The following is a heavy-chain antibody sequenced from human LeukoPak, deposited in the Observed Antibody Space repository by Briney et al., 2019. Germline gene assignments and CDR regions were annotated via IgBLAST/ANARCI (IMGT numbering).Heavy chain of an antibody. D-gene: IGHD1-26*01. CDR3: ARGETWWEQRRCFVF. CDR1: GYTFTGYY. J-gene: IGHJ4*02. Sequence: ASVKVSFKASGYTFTGYYIHWVRQAPGQGLEWMGWINPNSDVTDYAQKFQGRVTMTSDASINTAYMELSRLTSDDTAMYYCARGETWWEQRRCFVFWGQGTLATVSS. CDR2: INPNSDVT. V-gene: IGHV1-2*02.